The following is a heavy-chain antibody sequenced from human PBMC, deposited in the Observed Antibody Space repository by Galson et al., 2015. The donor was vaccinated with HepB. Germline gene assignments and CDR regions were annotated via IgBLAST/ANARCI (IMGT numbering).Heavy chain of an antibody. J-gene: IGHJ4*02. V-gene: IGHV3-20*04. CDR3: ARDADQYSSSWYYFDY. CDR1: GFTFDDYG. CDR2: LNWNGGST. Sequence: SLRLSCAASGFTFDDYGMSWVRQAPGKGLEWVSGLNWNGGSTGYADSVKGRFTISRDNAKNSLYLQMNSLRAEDTALYYCARDADQYSSSWYYFDYWGQGTLVTVSS. D-gene: IGHD6-13*01.